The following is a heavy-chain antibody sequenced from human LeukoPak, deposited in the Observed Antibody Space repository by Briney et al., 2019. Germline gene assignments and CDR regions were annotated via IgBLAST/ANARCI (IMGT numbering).Heavy chain of an antibody. CDR3: ARSRIAAAGGQLFVGY. J-gene: IGHJ4*02. V-gene: IGHV1-2*02. Sequence: GASVKVSCKASGYTFTGYYMHWVRQAPGQGLEWMGWINPNSGGTNYAQKFQGRVTMTRDTSISTAYMELSSLRSEDTAVYYCARSRIAAAGGQLFVGYWGQGTLVTVSS. CDR2: INPNSGGT. D-gene: IGHD6-13*01. CDR1: GYTFTGYY.